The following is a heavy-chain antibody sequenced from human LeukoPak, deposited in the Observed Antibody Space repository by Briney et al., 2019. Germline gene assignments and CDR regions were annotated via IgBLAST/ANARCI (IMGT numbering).Heavy chain of an antibody. Sequence: SETLSLTCAVYGGSFSGYYWSWIRQPPGEGLEWIGEINHSGSTNYNPSLKSRVTISVDTSKNQFSLKLSSVTAADTAVYYCARGLRLVRGAHNGIDVWGKGTTVTVSS. D-gene: IGHD3-10*01. CDR3: ARGLRLVRGAHNGIDV. V-gene: IGHV4-34*01. J-gene: IGHJ6*04. CDR2: INHSGST. CDR1: GGSFSGYY.